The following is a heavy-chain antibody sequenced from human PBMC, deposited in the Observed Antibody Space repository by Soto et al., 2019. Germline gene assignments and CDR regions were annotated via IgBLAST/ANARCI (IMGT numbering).Heavy chain of an antibody. CDR3: AREKTPVAASPTNWYDP. J-gene: IGHJ5*02. Sequence: ASVKVSCKASGYTFTNYAVHWVRQAPGQRLEWMGWINAGNGKTKYSQKFQGRVTITRDTSASTVYMELSSLRSEDTAVYYCAREKTPVAASPTNWYDPCGQGTLVTVSS. CDR2: INAGNGKT. CDR1: GYTFTNYA. D-gene: IGHD6-19*01. V-gene: IGHV1-3*01.